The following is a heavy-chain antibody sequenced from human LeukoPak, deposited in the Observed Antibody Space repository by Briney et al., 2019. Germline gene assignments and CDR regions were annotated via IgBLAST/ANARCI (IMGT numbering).Heavy chain of an antibody. CDR3: AKPAGEFEKTRLDY. CDR2: ISGSGGST. V-gene: IGHV3-23*01. D-gene: IGHD3-10*01. J-gene: IGHJ4*02. CDR1: GFTFSSYA. Sequence: PGGSLRLSCAASGFTFSSYAMSWVRQAPGKGLEWVSAISGSGGSTYYADSVKGRFTISRDNSKNTLYPQMNSLRAEDTAVYYCAKPAGEFEKTRLDYWGQGTLVTVSS.